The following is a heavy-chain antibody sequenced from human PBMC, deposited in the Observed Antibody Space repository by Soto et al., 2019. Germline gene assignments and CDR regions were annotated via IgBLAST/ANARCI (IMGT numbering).Heavy chain of an antibody. D-gene: IGHD6-19*01. Sequence: QVQLVESGGGVVQPGRSLRLSCAASGFTFSSYAMHWVRQAPGKGLEWVAVISYDGSNKYYADSVKGRFTISRDNSKNTLYLQMNSLRAEDTAVYYCARDRGSGWAAFDYWGQGTLVNVSS. V-gene: IGHV3-30-3*01. CDR3: ARDRGSGWAAFDY. CDR2: ISYDGSNK. CDR1: GFTFSSYA. J-gene: IGHJ4*02.